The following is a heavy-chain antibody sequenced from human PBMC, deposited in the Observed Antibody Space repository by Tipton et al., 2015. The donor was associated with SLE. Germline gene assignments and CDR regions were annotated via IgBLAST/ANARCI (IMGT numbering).Heavy chain of an antibody. Sequence: TLSLTCDVYGGFLRDYFWSWIRQPPGKGLEWIGEIDQSGSTNYNPSLKSRVTMSGDTSKNEFSLKLISVTAADTAVYYCARDSSGMGYYWLDPWGQGTLVTVSS. V-gene: IGHV4-34*01. CDR3: ARDSSGMGYYWLDP. D-gene: IGHD3-10*01. CDR1: GGFLRDYF. CDR2: IDQSGST. J-gene: IGHJ5*02.